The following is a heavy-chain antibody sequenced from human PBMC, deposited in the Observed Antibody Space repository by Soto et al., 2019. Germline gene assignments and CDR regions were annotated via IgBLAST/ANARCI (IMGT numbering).Heavy chain of an antibody. J-gene: IGHJ6*02. V-gene: IGHV3-48*01. CDR2: ISSSSSTI. D-gene: IGHD2-15*01. CDR3: ARHLCSCVSCYPEDYYYYYGMDV. Sequence: GSLRLSCAAAGCNFSSYSMNWVSKEQEKGLEWVSYISSSSSTIYYADSVKGRFTISRDNAKNSLYLQWSSLKASDTAMYYCARHLCSCVSCYPEDYYYYYGMDVWGQGTTVTVSS. CDR1: GCNFSSYS.